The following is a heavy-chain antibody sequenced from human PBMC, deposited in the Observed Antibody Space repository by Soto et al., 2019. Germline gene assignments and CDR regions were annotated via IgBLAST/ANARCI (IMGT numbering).Heavy chain of an antibody. Sequence: ASVKVSCKASGYTFTSYYMHWVRQAPGQGLEWMGIINPSGGSTSYAQKFQGRVTMTRDTSTSTVYMELSSLRSEDTAVYYCAREGFTAMVINYYGMDVWGQGTTVTVS. CDR1: GYTFTSYY. CDR3: AREGFTAMVINYYGMDV. V-gene: IGHV1-46*01. D-gene: IGHD5-18*01. CDR2: INPSGGST. J-gene: IGHJ6*02.